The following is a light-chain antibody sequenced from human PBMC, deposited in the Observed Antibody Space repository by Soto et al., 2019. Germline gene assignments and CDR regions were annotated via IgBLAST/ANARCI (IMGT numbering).Light chain of an antibody. CDR3: GSYTSTTLHVV. J-gene: IGLJ2*01. CDR1: SSDVGGYNY. CDR2: DVS. Sequence: QPASVSGSPGQSIAISCTGTSSDVGGYNYVSWYQQYPGEAPKLLIYDVSNRPSGISDRFSGSKSGNTASLTISGLQAEDEADYYCGSYTSTTLHVVFDGGTKLTVL. V-gene: IGLV2-14*01.